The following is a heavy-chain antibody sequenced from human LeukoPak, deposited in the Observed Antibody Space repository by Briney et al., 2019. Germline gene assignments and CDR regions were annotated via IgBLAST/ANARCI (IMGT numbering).Heavy chain of an antibody. Sequence: PPGGSLRLSCAASGFTFSSYGMHWVRQAPGKGLEWVAVISYDGSNKYYADSVKGRFTISRDNSKNTLYLQMNSLRAEDTAVYYCAREKSVLLWFGENLGFDPWGQGTLVTVSS. D-gene: IGHD3-10*01. CDR1: GFTFSSYG. V-gene: IGHV3-30*03. CDR2: ISYDGSNK. CDR3: AREKSVLLWFGENLGFDP. J-gene: IGHJ5*02.